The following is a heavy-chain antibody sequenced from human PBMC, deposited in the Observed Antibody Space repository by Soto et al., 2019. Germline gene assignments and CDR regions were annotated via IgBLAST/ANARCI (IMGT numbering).Heavy chain of an antibody. V-gene: IGHV3-64D*06. CDR1: GFTFSSYA. CDR3: VKSRGGNNFDFFY. CDR2: VRGNGDPP. J-gene: IGHJ4*02. Sequence: GGSLRLSCSASGFTFSSYAMHWVRQAPGKGLEYVSGVRGNGDPPFYADSVKGRFTISRDNSKNTLYLQMSGLSADDTAVYYCVKSRGGNNFDFFYWGQGALVTASA. D-gene: IGHD5-12*01.